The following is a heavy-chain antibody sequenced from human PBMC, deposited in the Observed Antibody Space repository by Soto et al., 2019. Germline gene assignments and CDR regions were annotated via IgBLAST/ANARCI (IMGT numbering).Heavy chain of an antibody. Sequence: EVQLLESGGGFIHPGGSLRLSCAASVYPFSSYAMSGVPQAPGKGREWVSAISGSGGSTYYADSVKGRFTISRDNSKNTLYLQMNSLRAEDTAVYYCAKGIAVAGAEYFQHWGQGTLVTVSS. CDR3: AKGIAVAGAEYFQH. D-gene: IGHD6-19*01. CDR2: ISGSGGST. V-gene: IGHV3-23*01. CDR1: VYPFSSYA. J-gene: IGHJ1*01.